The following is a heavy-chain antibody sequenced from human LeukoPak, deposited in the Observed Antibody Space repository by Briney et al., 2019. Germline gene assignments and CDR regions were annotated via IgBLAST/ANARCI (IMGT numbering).Heavy chain of an antibody. V-gene: IGHV3-49*03. Sequence: GGSLRLSCTATGFTFGDYAMSWFRQAPGKGLEWVGFIRSKAYGGTTEYAASVKGRFTIPRDDSKSIAHLQMNSLKTEDTAVYYCTRSYYDSSGYYKYWGQGTLVTVSS. CDR2: IRSKAYGGTT. CDR3: TRSYYDSSGYYKY. J-gene: IGHJ4*02. D-gene: IGHD3-22*01. CDR1: GFTFGDYA.